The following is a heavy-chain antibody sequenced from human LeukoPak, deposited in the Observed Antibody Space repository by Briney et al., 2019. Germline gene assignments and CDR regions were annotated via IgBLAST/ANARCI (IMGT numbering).Heavy chain of an antibody. CDR1: GGSISSYY. CDR2: IYYSGSP. D-gene: IGHD3-22*01. J-gene: IGHJ4*02. Sequence: PSETLSLTCTVSGGSISSYYWSWIRQPPGKGLEWIGYIYYSGSPNYNPSLKSRVTISVDTSKNQFSLRLSSVTAADTAVYFCARASNCFDILYWGQGTLVTVSS. V-gene: IGHV4-59*08. CDR3: ARASNCFDILY.